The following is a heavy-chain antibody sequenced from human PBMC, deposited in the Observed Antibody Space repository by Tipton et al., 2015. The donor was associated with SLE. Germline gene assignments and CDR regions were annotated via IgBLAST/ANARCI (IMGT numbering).Heavy chain of an antibody. Sequence: LRLSCTVSGGSISSHYWSWIRQPPGKGLEWIGYIYYSGSTNYNPSLKSRVTISVDTSKNQFSLKLRSVTAADTAVYYCATSDYGDYVPYAFDIWGQGTMVTVSS. CDR2: IYYSGST. CDR3: ATSDYGDYVPYAFDI. V-gene: IGHV4-59*08. D-gene: IGHD4-17*01. J-gene: IGHJ3*02. CDR1: GGSISSHY.